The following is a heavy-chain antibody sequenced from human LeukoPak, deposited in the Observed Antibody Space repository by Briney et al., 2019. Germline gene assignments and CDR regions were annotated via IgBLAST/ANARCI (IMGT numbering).Heavy chain of an antibody. J-gene: IGHJ4*02. CDR1: GGSISSYY. CDR2: IYYSGST. V-gene: IGHV4-59*01. D-gene: IGHD6-19*01. CDR3: ARVTSGWYYFDY. Sequence: SETLSLTCTVSGGSISSYYWSWIRQPPGTGLEWIGYIYYSGSTNYNPSLKSRVPIPVDSPKNQFSLKLTSVTAADTAVYYCARVTSGWYYFDYWGQGTLVTVSS.